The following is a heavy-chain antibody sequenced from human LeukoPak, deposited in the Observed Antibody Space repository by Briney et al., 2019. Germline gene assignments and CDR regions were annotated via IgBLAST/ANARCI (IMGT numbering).Heavy chain of an antibody. Sequence: PGGSLRLSCILSGFTFNSYAMSSVRQAPGKGLEWVSYISSSSSTIYYADSVKGRFTISRDNAKNSLYLQMNSLRAEDTAVYYGARVGYSGSYYGYYYMDVWGKGTTVTVSS. CDR2: ISSSSSTI. J-gene: IGHJ6*03. V-gene: IGHV3-48*01. D-gene: IGHD1-26*01. CDR3: ARVGYSGSYYGYYYMDV. CDR1: GFTFNSYA.